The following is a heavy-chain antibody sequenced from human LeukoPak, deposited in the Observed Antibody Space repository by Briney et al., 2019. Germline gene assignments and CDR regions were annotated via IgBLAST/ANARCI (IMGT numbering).Heavy chain of an antibody. J-gene: IGHJ5*02. D-gene: IGHD6-13*01. V-gene: IGHV1-2*02. CDR3: ARDRGVAAAGLLDP. CDR2: INPNNGDT. CDR1: GYTFSYYY. Sequence: ASVKVSCKSSGYTFSYYYIHWVRQAPGQGLGWIGWINPNNGDTNYAQSFQGRVTLTRDTSSTTVYMELTRLTPDDTAVFYCARDRGVAAAGLLDPWGQGTLVTVSS.